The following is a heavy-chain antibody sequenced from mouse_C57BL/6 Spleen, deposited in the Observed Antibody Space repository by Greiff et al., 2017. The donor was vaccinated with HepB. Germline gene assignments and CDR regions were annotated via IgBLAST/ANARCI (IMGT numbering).Heavy chain of an antibody. CDR3: TRWGDYSKGAY. Sequence: QVQLQQSGAELVRPGASVTLSCKASGYTFTDYEMHWVKQTPVHGLEWIGAIDPETGGTAYNQKFKGKAILTADKSSSTAYMELRSLTSEDSAVYYCTRWGDYSKGAYWGQGTLVTVSA. V-gene: IGHV1-15*01. CDR1: GYTFTDYE. J-gene: IGHJ3*01. D-gene: IGHD2-5*01. CDR2: IDPETGGT.